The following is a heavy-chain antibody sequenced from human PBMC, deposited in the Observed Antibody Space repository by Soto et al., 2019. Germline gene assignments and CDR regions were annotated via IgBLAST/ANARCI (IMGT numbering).Heavy chain of an antibody. CDR1: GFTFSRYG. V-gene: IGHV3-30*18. CDR3: AKRGLSDFYHSGIDV. J-gene: IGHJ6*02. CDR2: ISYDGSNR. Sequence: PGGSLRLSCAASGFTFSRYGMHWVRQAPGKGLQWVSVISYDGSNRDYADSVKGRFTISRDNSKNTVFLQMNSLRVDDTGVYYCAKRGLSDFYHSGIDVWGQGTTVTVSS. D-gene: IGHD6-19*01.